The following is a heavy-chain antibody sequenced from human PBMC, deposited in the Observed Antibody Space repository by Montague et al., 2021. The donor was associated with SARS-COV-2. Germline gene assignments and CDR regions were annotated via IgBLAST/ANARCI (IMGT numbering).Heavy chain of an antibody. J-gene: IGHJ4*02. CDR2: IYLDDDK. CDR1: GFSLSTSGVG. Sequence: PPLVKPTQTLTLTCTFSGFSLSTSGVGVGWIRQPPGKALEWLALIYLDDDKRYSPSLKSRLTITKDTSKNQVVLTMTNMDPVDTATYYGAHRRSIVGGPCIDYWGQGTLVTVSS. D-gene: IGHD1-26*01. CDR3: AHRRSIVGGPCIDY. V-gene: IGHV2-5*02.